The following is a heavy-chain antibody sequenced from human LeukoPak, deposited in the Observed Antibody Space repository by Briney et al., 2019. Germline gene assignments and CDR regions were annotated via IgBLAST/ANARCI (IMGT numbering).Heavy chain of an antibody. V-gene: IGHV4-59*05. CDR2: IHYSGST. CDR3: ARQVYDILTGYYPNWFDP. J-gene: IGHJ5*02. Sequence: PSETLSLTCTVSGGSISSYYWSWIRQPPGKGLEWIGSIHYSGSTYYNESLKSRVTISVDTSKNQFSLKLSSVTAADTAVYYCARQVYDILTGYYPNWFDPWGQGTLVTVSS. D-gene: IGHD3-9*01. CDR1: GGSISSYY.